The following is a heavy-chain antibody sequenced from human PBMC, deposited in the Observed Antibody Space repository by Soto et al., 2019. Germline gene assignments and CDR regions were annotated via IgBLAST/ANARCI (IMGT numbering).Heavy chain of an antibody. J-gene: IGHJ4*02. V-gene: IGHV1-3*01. CDR3: ARSSTVDTTAGGTHFDY. D-gene: IGHD1-1*01. CDR2: INAGNGNR. CDR1: GYTFSSYA. Sequence: ASVKVSCKASGYTFSSYAMHWVRQAPGQRLEWMGWINAGNGNRKYSQKFQGRVTFTRNTSASSVYMELSSLTSEDMVLYYCARSSTVDTTAGGTHFDYWGQGTLVTV.